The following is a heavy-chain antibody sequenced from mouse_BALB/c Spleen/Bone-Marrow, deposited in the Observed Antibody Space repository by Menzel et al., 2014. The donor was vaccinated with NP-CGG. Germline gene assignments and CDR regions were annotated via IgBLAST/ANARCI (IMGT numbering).Heavy chain of an antibody. J-gene: IGHJ3*01. CDR3: ARLGYYGGFAY. CDR2: INPDSTTI. V-gene: IGHV4-1*02. D-gene: IGHD2-3*01. Sequence: EVNVVESGGGLVQPGGSLKLSCAASGFDFSRYWMGWVRQAPGKGLGWIGEINPDSTTINYTPSLKYKFIISRDNAKNTLFLQMSNVRSEDTALYYCARLGYYGGFAYWGQGTLVTVSA. CDR1: GFDFSRYW.